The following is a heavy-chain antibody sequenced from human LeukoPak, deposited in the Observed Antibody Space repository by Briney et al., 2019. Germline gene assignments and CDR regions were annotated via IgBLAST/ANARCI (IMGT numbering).Heavy chain of an antibody. V-gene: IGHV1-8*01. D-gene: IGHD1-14*01. CDR3: ARVPGLNQYYQH. CDR1: GYTFTSCD. Sequence: ASVTVSCKASGYTFTSCDINWVRQATGQGLEWMGWMNPNSGNTGYAQKFQGRVTMTRNTSISTAYMDLSSLRSEDTAVYDCARVPGLNQYYQHWGQGTLVTVSS. CDR2: MNPNSGNT. J-gene: IGHJ1*01.